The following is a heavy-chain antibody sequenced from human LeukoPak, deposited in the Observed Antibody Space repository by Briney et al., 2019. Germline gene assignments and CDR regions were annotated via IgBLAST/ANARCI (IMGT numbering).Heavy chain of an antibody. Sequence: GGPLRLSCTASGYTFNSYAMSWVRQAPGKGLEWVSGISGSGTSTYYADSVKGRFTTSRDNSKNTLYLQMNSLRAEDTAPYYCAKEPASGSCFDYWGQGTLVTVSS. V-gene: IGHV3-23*01. CDR3: AKEPASGSCFDY. D-gene: IGHD3-10*01. J-gene: IGHJ4*02. CDR1: GYTFNSYA. CDR2: ISGSGTST.